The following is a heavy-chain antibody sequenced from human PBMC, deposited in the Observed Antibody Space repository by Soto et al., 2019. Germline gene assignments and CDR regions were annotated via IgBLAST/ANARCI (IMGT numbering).Heavy chain of an antibody. CDR3: ARGGWNYGPGPFDL. V-gene: IGHV1-18*04. CDR2: ISAYNGKT. Sequence: QVQWVQSGTEVKTPGASVQGSCHASGYTFTNYGINWVRQAPEQGLERMAWISAYNGKTHHAPVVQDRVTMTTDTSTGTAYMELTSLTSDDTAVYYCARGGWNYGPGPFDLWGQGTMVTVSS. CDR1: GYTFTNYG. J-gene: IGHJ3*01. D-gene: IGHD1-7*01.